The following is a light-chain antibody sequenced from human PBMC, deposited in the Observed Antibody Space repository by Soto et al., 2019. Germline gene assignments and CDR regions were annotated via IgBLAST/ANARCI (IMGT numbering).Light chain of an antibody. CDR1: QAINSA. CDR2: DAS. CDR3: QPLNISPLT. V-gene: IGKV1-13*02. Sequence: IQLTQSPSSLSASVGDKVTISCRASQAINSALALCQQRPGKAPMVLIYDASILESGVPSRFSGSGSVTDFTIPISSLQPEDVETYCSQPLNISPLTFGGGTKGEIE. J-gene: IGKJ4*01.